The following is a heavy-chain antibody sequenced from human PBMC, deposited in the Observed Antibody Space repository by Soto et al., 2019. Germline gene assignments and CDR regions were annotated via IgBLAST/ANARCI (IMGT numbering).Heavy chain of an antibody. V-gene: IGHV1-8*01. CDR1: GYSFTSLD. D-gene: IGHD1-26*01. CDR2: MEPSTGRT. J-gene: IGHJ4*02. Sequence: GASVKVSCKASGYSFTSLDINWVRQTAGQGLEWMGWMEPSTGRTGYAQKFQGRVTMTRDTSINTAYMELTTLASDDTAFYYCARGVSAGVDYWGQGTLVTVSS. CDR3: ARGVSAGVDY.